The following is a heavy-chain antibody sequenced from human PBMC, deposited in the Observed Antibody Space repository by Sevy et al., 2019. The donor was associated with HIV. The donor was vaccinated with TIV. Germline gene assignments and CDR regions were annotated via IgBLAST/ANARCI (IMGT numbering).Heavy chain of an antibody. D-gene: IGHD3-22*01. CDR1: GFDFSTYD. Sequence: GGSLRLSCAASGFDFSTYDMHWVRQAPGKGLEWVAFISFDGSDKWYVDSVKGRFTISRDNSKNTLYVQMNTLRDEDTAVYYCAKRERSYYDSSGNYDAFDVWGLGTSVTVSS. CDR2: ISFDGSDK. J-gene: IGHJ3*01. CDR3: AKRERSYYDSSGNYDAFDV. V-gene: IGHV3-33*03.